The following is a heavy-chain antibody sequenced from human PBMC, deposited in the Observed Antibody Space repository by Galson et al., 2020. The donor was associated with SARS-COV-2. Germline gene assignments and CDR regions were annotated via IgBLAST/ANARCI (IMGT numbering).Heavy chain of an antibody. CDR2: IKSGGDT. D-gene: IGHD2-21*01. V-gene: IGHV4-34*01. J-gene: IGHJ6*03. Sequence: SLTLTLPCAVYGGSFSGYSWTLIRQAPGKGPEWPGAIKSGGDTKYSPSPSSRATLSLDSSTTRFSLKLTSVSDADRALYFCSRGRQGVVPSPVLVLGPFYSYYYMDVWGKGTTVIVS. CDR1: GGSFSGYS. CDR3: SRGRQGVVPSPVLVLGPFYSYYYMDV.